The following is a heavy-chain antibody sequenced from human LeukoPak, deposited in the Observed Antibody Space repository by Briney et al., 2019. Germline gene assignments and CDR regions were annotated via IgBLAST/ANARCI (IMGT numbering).Heavy chain of an antibody. CDR3: AREGEYSYVGYYFDY. Sequence: PGGSLRLSCAASGFTFSSYSMNWVRQAPGKGLEWVSSISSSSSYIYYADSVKGRFTISRDNAKNSLYLQMNSLRAEDTAVYYCAREGEYSYVGYYFDYWGQGTLVTVSS. CDR1: GFTFSSYS. CDR2: ISSSSSYI. J-gene: IGHJ4*02. D-gene: IGHD5-18*01. V-gene: IGHV3-21*01.